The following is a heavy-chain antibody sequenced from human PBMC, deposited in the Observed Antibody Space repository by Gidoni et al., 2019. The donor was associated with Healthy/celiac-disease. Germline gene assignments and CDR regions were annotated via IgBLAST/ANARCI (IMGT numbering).Heavy chain of an antibody. J-gene: IGHJ6*03. V-gene: IGHV1-69*06. CDR1: GGTFSRYA. Sequence: QVQLVQSGAEVKKPGSSVKVSCKASGGTFSRYATHWVRPAPGQGLEWMGGGIPIFGTANYAQKFQGRVTITADKSTSTAYMELSSLRSEDTAVYYCARVGVRNWDNDYYYYYYMDVWGKGTTVTVSS. D-gene: IGHD7-27*01. CDR3: ARVGVRNWDNDYYYYYYMDV. CDR2: GIPIFGTA.